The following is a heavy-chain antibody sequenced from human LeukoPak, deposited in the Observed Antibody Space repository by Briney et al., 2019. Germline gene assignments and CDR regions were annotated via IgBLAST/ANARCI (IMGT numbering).Heavy chain of an antibody. V-gene: IGHV3-23*01. CDR2: SSSSDDGK. CDR3: ARHVVAVGFDY. Sequence: QPGGSLRLSCTASGLSLNNYAMSWVRQVPGKGLEWVSASSSSDDGKWYAESVRGRFTISRDTSKNTVYLQMNSLRAEDTAVYYCARHVVAVGFDYWGQGTLVTVSS. CDR1: GLSLNNYA. J-gene: IGHJ4*02. D-gene: IGHD3-22*01.